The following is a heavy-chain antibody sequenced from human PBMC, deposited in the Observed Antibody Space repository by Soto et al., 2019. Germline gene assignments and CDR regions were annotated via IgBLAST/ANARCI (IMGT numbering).Heavy chain of an antibody. J-gene: IGHJ6*02. V-gene: IGHV3-23*01. CDR3: AKSITMVRGVPTYRNYYYYYGMDV. D-gene: IGHD3-10*01. Sequence: PGGSLRLSCAASGFTFSSYAMSWVRQAPGKGLEWVSAISGSGGSTYYADSVKGRFTISRDNSKNTLYLQMNSLRAEDTAVYYCAKSITMVRGVPTYRNYYYYYGMDVWGQGTTVTVSS. CDR1: GFTFSSYA. CDR2: ISGSGGST.